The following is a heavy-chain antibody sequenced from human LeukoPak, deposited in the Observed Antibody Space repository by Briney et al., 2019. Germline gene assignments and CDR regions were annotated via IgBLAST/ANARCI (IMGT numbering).Heavy chain of an antibody. CDR2: IYCSGST. V-gene: IGHV4-39*01. Sequence: SETLSLTCTVSGGSISSSSYYWGWIRQPPGKGLEWIGSIYCSGSTYYNPSLKSRVTISVDTSKNQFSLKLSSVTAADTAVYYCARHWLLWSGTGMDVWGQGTTVTVSS. D-gene: IGHD3-3*01. CDR1: GGSISSSSYY. CDR3: ARHWLLWSGTGMDV. J-gene: IGHJ6*02.